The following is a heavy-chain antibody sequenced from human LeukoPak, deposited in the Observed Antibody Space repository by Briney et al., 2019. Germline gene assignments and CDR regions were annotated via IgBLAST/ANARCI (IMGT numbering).Heavy chain of an antibody. J-gene: IGHJ4*02. CDR1: GYTFTSYG. CDR3: ARDRNYYDHNGNFDY. D-gene: IGHD3-22*01. Sequence: VSVKVSCKASGYTFTSYGISWVRQAPGQGLEWMGWISAYNGNTNYAQKLQGRVTMTTDTSTSTAYMELRSLRSDDTAVYYCARDRNYYDHNGNFDYWGQGTLVTVSS. V-gene: IGHV1-18*01. CDR2: ISAYNGNT.